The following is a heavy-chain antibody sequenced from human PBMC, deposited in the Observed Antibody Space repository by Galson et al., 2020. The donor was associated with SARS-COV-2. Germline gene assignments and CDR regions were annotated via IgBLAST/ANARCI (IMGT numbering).Heavy chain of an antibody. J-gene: IGHJ5*02. CDR2: ISAYNGNT. CDR1: GYTFTSYG. V-gene: IGHV1-18*01. Sequence: ASVKVSCKASGYTFTSYGISWVRQAPGQGLEWMGWISAYNGNTNYAQKLQGRVTMTTDTSTSTAYMELRSLRSDDTAVYYCARVSGTAWEHRGWFDPGAREPWSPSPQ. D-gene: IGHD5-18*01. CDR3: ARVSGTAWEHRGWFDP.